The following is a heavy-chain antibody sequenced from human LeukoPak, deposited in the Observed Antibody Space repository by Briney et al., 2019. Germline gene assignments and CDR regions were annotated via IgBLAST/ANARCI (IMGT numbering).Heavy chain of an antibody. CDR1: GFTFSNSA. D-gene: IGHD3-3*01. J-gene: IGHJ5*02. CDR2: LSGSGITT. V-gene: IGHV3-23*01. CDR3: ARDGRYYDFWSGYSTGGWFDP. Sequence: GGSLRLSCAASGFTFSNSAMSWVRQAPGKGLEWVSTLSGSGITTYYADSVKGRFTISRDNSKNTLYLQMNSLRAEDTAVYYCARDGRYYDFWSGYSTGGWFDPWGQGTLVTVSS.